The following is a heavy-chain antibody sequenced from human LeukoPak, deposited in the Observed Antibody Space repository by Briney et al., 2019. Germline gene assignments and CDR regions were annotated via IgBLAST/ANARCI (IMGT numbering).Heavy chain of an antibody. D-gene: IGHD3-16*02. CDR2: IYYSGST. V-gene: IGHV4-38-2*02. Sequence: SETLSLTCTVSGYSITSGYNWAWIRQPPGKGLEWIGYIYYSGSTNYNPSLKSRVTISVDTSKNQFSLKLSSVTAADTAVYYCARALSDYIWGSYRAGAFDIWGQGTLVTVSS. CDR1: GYSITSGYN. J-gene: IGHJ3*02. CDR3: ARALSDYIWGSYRAGAFDI.